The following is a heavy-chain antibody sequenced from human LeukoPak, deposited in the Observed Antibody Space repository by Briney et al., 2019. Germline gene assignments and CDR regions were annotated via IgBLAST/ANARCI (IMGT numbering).Heavy chain of an antibody. CDR3: ARDSGYGDPFDY. D-gene: IGHD5-18*01. V-gene: IGHV4-30-4*01. J-gene: IGHJ4*02. Sequence: SQTLSLTCTVSGGSISSGDYYWSWIRQPPGKGLEWIGYIYYSGSTYYNPSLKSRVTISVDTSKNQFSLKLSSMTAADTAVYYCARDSGYGDPFDYWGQGTLVTVSS. CDR1: GGSISSGDYY. CDR2: IYYSGST.